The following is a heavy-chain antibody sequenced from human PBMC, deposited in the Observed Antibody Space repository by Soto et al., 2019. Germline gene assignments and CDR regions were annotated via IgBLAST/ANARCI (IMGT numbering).Heavy chain of an antibody. Sequence: PSETLSLTCTVSGGSISSSSYYWGWIRQPPGKGLEWIGSIYYSGSTYYNPSLKSRVTISVDTSKNQFSLKLSSVTAADTAVYYCARRVVDTAMATMHDYYYYMDVWGKGTTVTVSS. V-gene: IGHV4-39*01. J-gene: IGHJ6*03. D-gene: IGHD5-18*01. CDR2: IYYSGST. CDR3: ARRVVDTAMATMHDYYYYMDV. CDR1: GGSISSSSYY.